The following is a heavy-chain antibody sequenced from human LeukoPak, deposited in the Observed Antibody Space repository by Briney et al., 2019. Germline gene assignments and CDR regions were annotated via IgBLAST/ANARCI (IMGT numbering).Heavy chain of an antibody. D-gene: IGHD3-22*01. CDR3: ARAESGYYTDFDY. CDR2: INAGNGNT. V-gene: IGHV1-3*01. J-gene: IGHJ4*02. Sequence: ASVKVSCKASGYTFTSYAMHWVRQAPGQRLEWMGWINAGNGNTKYSQKFQGRVTITRDTSASTAYMELSSLRSEDTAVYYCARAESGYYTDFDYWGQGTLVTVSS. CDR1: GYTFTSYA.